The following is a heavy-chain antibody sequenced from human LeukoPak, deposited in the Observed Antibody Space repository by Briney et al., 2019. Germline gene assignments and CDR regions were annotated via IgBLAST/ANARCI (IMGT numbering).Heavy chain of an antibody. V-gene: IGHV3-33*06. CDR2: IWYDGSNK. CDR1: GFAFSSYG. J-gene: IGHJ4*02. D-gene: IGHD6-13*01. CDR3: AKDGGSSCPDY. Sequence: GGSLRLSCAAAGFAFSSYGMHWVGQAPGKGLEWVAVIWYDGSNKYYADSVKGRFTISRDNSKNTLYLQMNSLRAEDTAVYYCAKDGGSSCPDYWGQGTLVTVSS.